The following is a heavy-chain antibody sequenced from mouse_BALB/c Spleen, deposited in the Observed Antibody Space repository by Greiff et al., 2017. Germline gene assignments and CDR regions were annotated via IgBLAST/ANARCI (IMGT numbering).Heavy chain of an antibody. V-gene: IGHV5-4*02. D-gene: IGHD2-4*01. CDR1: GFTFSDYY. CDR2: ISDGGSYT. Sequence: DVMLVESGGGLVKPGGSLKLSCAASGFTFSDYYMYWVRQTPEKRLEWVATISDGGSYTYYPDSVKGRFTISRDNAKNNLYLQMSSLKSEDTAMYYCARGGMITTSYAMDYWGQGTSVTVSS. J-gene: IGHJ4*01. CDR3: ARGGMITTSYAMDY.